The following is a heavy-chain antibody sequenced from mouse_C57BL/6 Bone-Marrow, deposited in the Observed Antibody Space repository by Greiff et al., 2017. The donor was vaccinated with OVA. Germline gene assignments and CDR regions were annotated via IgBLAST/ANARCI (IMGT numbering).Heavy chain of an antibody. Sequence: EVNVVESGGGLVKPGGSLKLSCAASGFTFSSYAMSWVRQTPEQRLEWVATISDGGSYTYYPDNVKGRFTISRDNAKNNLYLQIRHLKSEDTAMDYCAREVRMGYWGQGNAVTVSA. CDR1: GFTFSSYA. D-gene: IGHD2-2*01. CDR3: AREVRMGY. J-gene: IGHJ4*01. V-gene: IGHV5-4*01. CDR2: ISDGGSYT.